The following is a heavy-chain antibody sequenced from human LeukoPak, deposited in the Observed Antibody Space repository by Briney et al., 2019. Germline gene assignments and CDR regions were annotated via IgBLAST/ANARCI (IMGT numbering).Heavy chain of an antibody. D-gene: IGHD3-9*01. CDR3: AKAPGGYDILTGYYGGWGAFDI. CDR2: ISYDGSNK. J-gene: IGHJ3*02. V-gene: IGHV3-30*18. CDR1: GFTFSSYG. Sequence: GGSLRLSCAASGFTFSSYGMHWVRQAPGKGLEWVALISYDGSNKYYADSVKGRFTISRDNSKNTLYLQMNSLRAEDTAVYYCAKAPGGYDILTGYYGGWGAFDIWGQGTMVTVSS.